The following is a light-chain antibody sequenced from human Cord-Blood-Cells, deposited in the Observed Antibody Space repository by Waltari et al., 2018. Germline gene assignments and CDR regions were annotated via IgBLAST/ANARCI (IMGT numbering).Light chain of an antibody. V-gene: IGKV3-15*01. J-gene: IGKJ1*01. CDR2: GAS. CDR1: QSVSSN. Sequence: EIVMTQSPATLSVSPGERATLSCRASQSVSSNLAWYHQKPGQAPRLLIYGASTRATGIPARFSVSGSGTEFTLTISSLQSEDFAVYYCQQYNNWPWTFGQGTKVEIK. CDR3: QQYNNWPWT.